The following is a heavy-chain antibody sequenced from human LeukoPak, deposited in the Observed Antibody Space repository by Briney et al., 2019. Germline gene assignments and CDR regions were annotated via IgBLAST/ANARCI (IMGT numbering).Heavy chain of an antibody. D-gene: IGHD4-17*01. CDR2: IYYSGST. CDR1: GGSIGSTTYY. V-gene: IGHV4-31*03. Sequence: SETLSLTCTVSGGSIGSTTYYWSWIRQHPGKGLEWIGYIYYSGSTYYNPSLKSRVTISVDTSKNLFSLKLSSVTAADTAVYYCARHKVGDYYNPSDYWGQGTLVTVSS. J-gene: IGHJ4*02. CDR3: ARHKVGDYYNPSDY.